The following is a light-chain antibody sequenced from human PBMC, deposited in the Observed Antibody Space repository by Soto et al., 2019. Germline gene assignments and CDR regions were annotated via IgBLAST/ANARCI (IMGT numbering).Light chain of an antibody. CDR2: KAS. J-gene: IGKJ3*01. CDR1: QSVRTW. Sequence: DIPMTQSPSTLSASVGDTVIITCRASQSVRTWLAWYQQKPGKVPNLLIYKASSLESGVPSRFSGSGSGTEFTLTISSLQPDDFATYYCQQYNSYSLFTFGPGTKLDIK. CDR3: QQYNSYSLFT. V-gene: IGKV1-5*03.